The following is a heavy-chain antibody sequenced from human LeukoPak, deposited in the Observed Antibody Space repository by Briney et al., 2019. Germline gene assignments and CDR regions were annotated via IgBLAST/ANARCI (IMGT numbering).Heavy chain of an antibody. D-gene: IGHD3-22*01. CDR1: GFTVSSNS. CDR2: IYSDNT. CDR3: AKDDDSSGLSFFDI. Sequence: GGSVRLSCTVSGFTVSSNSMSWVRQAPGKGLEWVSFIYSDNTHYSDSVKGRFTISRDNSKNTLYLQMSSLRAEDTAVYYCAKDDDSSGLSFFDIWGQGTMVTVSS. V-gene: IGHV3-53*01. J-gene: IGHJ3*02.